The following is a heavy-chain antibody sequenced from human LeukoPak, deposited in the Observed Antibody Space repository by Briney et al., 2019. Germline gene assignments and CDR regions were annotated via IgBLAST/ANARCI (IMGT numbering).Heavy chain of an antibody. CDR1: GFTFSSYW. CDR3: ARRRYGSGYDLTLSPYYYYYMDV. J-gene: IGHJ6*03. V-gene: IGHV3-7*01. Sequence: GGSLRLSCAASGFTFSSYWMSWVRQAPGKGLEWVANIKQDGSEKYYVDSVKGRFTISRDNAKNSLYLQMNSLRAEDTAVYYCARRRYGSGYDLTLSPYYYYYMDVWGKGTTVTDSS. CDR2: IKQDGSEK. D-gene: IGHD5-12*01.